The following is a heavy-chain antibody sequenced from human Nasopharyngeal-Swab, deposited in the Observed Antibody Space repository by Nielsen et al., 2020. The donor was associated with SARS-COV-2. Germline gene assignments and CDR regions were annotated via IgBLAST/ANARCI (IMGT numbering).Heavy chain of an antibody. CDR3: AREKRVVVTAGGFDY. CDR1: GGSFSGYY. D-gene: IGHD2-21*02. J-gene: IGHJ4*02. Sequence: SETLSLTCAVYGGSFSGYYWSWIRQPPGKGLEWIGEINHSGSTNYNPSLKSRVTISVDTSENQFSLKLSSVTAADTAVYYCAREKRVVVTAGGFDYWGQGTLVTVSS. CDR2: INHSGST. V-gene: IGHV4-34*01.